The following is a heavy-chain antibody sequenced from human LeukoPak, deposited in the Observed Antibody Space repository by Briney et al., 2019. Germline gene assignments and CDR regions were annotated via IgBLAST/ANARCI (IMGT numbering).Heavy chain of an antibody. V-gene: IGHV7-4-1*02. J-gene: IGHJ4*02. CDR1: GGTFTSYA. D-gene: IGHD3-16*02. CDR2: INTNTGNP. CDR3: ARDAGGLRLGELSLWNY. Sequence: ASVKVSCKASGGTFTSYAMNWVRQAPGQGLEWMGWINTNTGNPTYAQGFTGRFVFSLDTSVSTAYLQISSLKAEDTAVYYCARDAGGLRLGELSLWNYWGQGTLVTVSS.